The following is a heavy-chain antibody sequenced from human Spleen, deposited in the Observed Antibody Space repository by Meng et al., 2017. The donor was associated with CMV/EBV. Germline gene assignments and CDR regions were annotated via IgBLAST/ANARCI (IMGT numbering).Heavy chain of an antibody. D-gene: IGHD2-2*02. J-gene: IGHJ6*02. CDR3: AREKGYCSSTSCYTSSYGMDV. CDR2: ISSSGSTI. Sequence: LSLTCAASGFTSSDYYMSWIRQAPGKGLEWVSYISSSGSTIYYADSVKGRFTISRDNAKNSLYLQMNSLRAEDTAVYYCAREKGYCSSTSCYTSSYGMDVWGQGTTVTVSS. CDR1: GFTSSDYY. V-gene: IGHV3-11*04.